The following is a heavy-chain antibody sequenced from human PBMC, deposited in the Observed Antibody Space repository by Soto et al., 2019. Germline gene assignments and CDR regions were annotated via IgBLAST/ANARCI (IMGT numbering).Heavy chain of an antibody. CDR3: ARHFPLPTALQFSYYYSYGVDV. CDR2: IDPSDSYS. D-gene: IGHD5-18*01. V-gene: IGHV5-10-1*01. Sequence: PGEALKISCKAAGYNFTTFWISWMRQVPGKGLEWMGRIDPSDSYSNDSTSFQGHITLSADKSINTAYLHSSNLTASDPAVYYCARHFPLPTALQFSYYYSYGVDVWGHGTAVTVSS. CDR1: GYNFTTFW. J-gene: IGHJ6*02.